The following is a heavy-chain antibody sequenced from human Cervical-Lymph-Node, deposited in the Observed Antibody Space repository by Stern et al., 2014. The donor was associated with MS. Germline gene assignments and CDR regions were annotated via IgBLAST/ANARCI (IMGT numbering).Heavy chain of an antibody. CDR3: SRGLLGSENAFDI. Sequence: VQLVQSGAEVKKPGASVKVSCKASGYTFTSYGISWVRQAPGQGLEWMGWLSAYNGNTNYAQKLQGKVTMDTDTSPSTGYKELKSLRFDGPAVYYCSRGLLGSENAFDIRGQGTMVTVSS. D-gene: IGHD2-15*01. CDR1: GYTFTSYG. J-gene: IGHJ3*02. CDR2: LSAYNGNT. V-gene: IGHV1-18*01.